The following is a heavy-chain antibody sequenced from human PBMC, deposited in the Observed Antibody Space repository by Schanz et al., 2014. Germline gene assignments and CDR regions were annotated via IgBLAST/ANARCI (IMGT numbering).Heavy chain of an antibody. J-gene: IGHJ3*02. CDR1: GFTVSSNY. CDR3: AKCIGWYGRCAFDI. V-gene: IGHV3-53*01. CDR2: IYSGGST. Sequence: EVQLVESGGGLIQPGGSLRLSCAASGFTVSSNYMSWVRQAPGKGLEWVAVIYSGGSTFYTDSVKGRFTISRDNSKNTLYLQMNSLTAEDTAVYYCAKCIGWYGRCAFDIWGQGTMVTVSS. D-gene: IGHD6-19*01.